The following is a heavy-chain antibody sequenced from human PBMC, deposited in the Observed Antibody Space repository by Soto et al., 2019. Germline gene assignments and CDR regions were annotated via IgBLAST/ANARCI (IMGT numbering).Heavy chain of an antibody. J-gene: IGHJ3*02. CDR2: INPNSGDT. CDR1: GYTFTCYY. V-gene: IGHV1-2*04. CDR3: ARGTKGLLWFGEGDAFDI. Sequence: GASVKVSCKASGYTFTCYYIHWVRQAPGQGLEWMGWINPNSGDTNYAQKFQGWVTMTRDTSISTAYMELSKLRSDDTAVYYCARGTKGLLWFGEGDAFDIWGQGTMVTVSS. D-gene: IGHD3-10*01.